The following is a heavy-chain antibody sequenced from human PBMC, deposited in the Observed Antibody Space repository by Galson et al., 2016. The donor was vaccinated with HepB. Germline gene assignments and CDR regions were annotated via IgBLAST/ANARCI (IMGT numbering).Heavy chain of an antibody. J-gene: IGHJ4*02. D-gene: IGHD1-26*01. Sequence: SVKVSCKASGYILTGYYVHWVRQAPGQGLEWMGWIDPRSGGTIYAENFQGRVTMTRDTSINTAYMELSRLRSADTAVYYCARLRRIVTTGSWSSPSYFDYRGQGTLVTVSS. CDR3: ARLRRIVTTGSWSSPSYFDY. CDR1: GYILTGYY. V-gene: IGHV1-2*02. CDR2: IDPRSGGT.